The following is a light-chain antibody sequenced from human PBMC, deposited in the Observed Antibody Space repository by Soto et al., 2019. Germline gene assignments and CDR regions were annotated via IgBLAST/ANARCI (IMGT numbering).Light chain of an antibody. V-gene: IGKV1-5*03. Sequence: DIQMTQSPSTLSASIGDRVTITCRASQSVDSWLAWYQQKPGKAPKLLIYKTSNLESGVPSRFSGSGSGTEVSLTISSLQPDDFATYYCQQYKRFSLTFAGGTRVEVK. J-gene: IGKJ4*01. CDR3: QQYKRFSLT. CDR2: KTS. CDR1: QSVDSW.